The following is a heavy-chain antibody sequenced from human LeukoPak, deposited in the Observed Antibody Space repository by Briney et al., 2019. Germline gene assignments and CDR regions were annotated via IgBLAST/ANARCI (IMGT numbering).Heavy chain of an antibody. CDR1: GYTLTELS. D-gene: IGHD6-19*01. CDR2: FDPEDGET. V-gene: IGHV1-24*01. Sequence: ASVTVSFKVSGYTLTELSMHWVRQAPGKGREWMGGFDPEDGETIYAQKFQGRATMTEDTSTDTAYMELSSLGSEDTAVYECATDYGIANGGWPPGVYWGRGALVAVSS. CDR3: ATDYGIANGGWPPGVY. J-gene: IGHJ4*02.